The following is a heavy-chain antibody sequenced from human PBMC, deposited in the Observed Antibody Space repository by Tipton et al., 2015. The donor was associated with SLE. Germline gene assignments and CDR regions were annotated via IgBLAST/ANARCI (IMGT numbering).Heavy chain of an antibody. CDR3: ARARQSTPASSFGY. D-gene: IGHD4-11*01. V-gene: IGHV3-20*04. J-gene: IGHJ4*02. CDR2: INWNGGST. CDR1: GFTFDDYG. Sequence: GSLRLSCEASGFTFDDYGMSWVRQAPGKGLEWVSGINWNGGSTGYADSVKGRFTISRDIAKNSLYLQMSSLRAEDTALYYCARARQSTPASSFGYWGQGTLVTVSS.